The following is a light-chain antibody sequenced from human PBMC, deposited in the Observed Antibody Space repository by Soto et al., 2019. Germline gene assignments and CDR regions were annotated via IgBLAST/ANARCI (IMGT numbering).Light chain of an antibody. CDR3: QQYGSSPWT. CDR1: QSVSSY. V-gene: IGKV3-20*01. CDR2: DAS. J-gene: IGKJ1*01. Sequence: EIVLTQSPGTLSLSPGKRATLSCRASQSVSSYLAWYQQKPGQAPRLLIYDASNRATGIPARFSGSGSGTDFTLTISRLEPEDFAVYYCQQYGSSPWTFGQGTKVDIK.